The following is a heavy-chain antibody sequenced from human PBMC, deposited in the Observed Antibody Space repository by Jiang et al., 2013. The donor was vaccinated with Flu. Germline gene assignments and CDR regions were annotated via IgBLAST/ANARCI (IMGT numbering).Heavy chain of an antibody. CDR2: LYSDGTT. J-gene: IGHJ4*02. Sequence: VQLVESGGALVQPGGSLRLSCAASGFTVSSNYISWVRQAPGKGLEWVSALYSDGTTYFADSVKGRFTISRDNFRNTVDLQMNSLRADDTAVYYCARSRTTSTTWDSWGQGTLVTVSS. CDR1: GFTVSSNY. CDR3: ARSRTTSTTWDS. D-gene: IGHD2-2*01. V-gene: IGHV3-66*01.